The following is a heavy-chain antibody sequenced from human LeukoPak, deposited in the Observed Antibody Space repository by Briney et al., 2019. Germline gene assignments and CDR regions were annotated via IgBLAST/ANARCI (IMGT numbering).Heavy chain of an antibody. CDR2: IIPIFGTA. J-gene: IGHJ3*02. CDR3: ARDIREMATIIGHAFDI. Sequence: GASVKVSCKASGGTFSSYAISWVRQAPGQGLEWMGRIIPIFGTANYAQKFQGRVTITADKSTSTAYMELSSLRSEDTAVYYCARDIREMATIIGHAFDIWGQGTMVTVSS. CDR1: GGTFSSYA. V-gene: IGHV1-69*06. D-gene: IGHD5-24*01.